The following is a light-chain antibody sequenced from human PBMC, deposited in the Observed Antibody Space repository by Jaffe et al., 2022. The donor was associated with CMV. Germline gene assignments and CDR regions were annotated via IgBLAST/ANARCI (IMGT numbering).Light chain of an antibody. CDR2: AAS. CDR1: QSISSY. J-gene: IGKJ1*01. Sequence: DIQMTQSPSSLSASVGDRVTITCRASQSISSYLNWYQQKPGKAPKVLIYAASSLQSGVPSRFSGSGSETDFTLTISSLQPEDFATYYCQQSYNTPRTFGQGTKVEIK. V-gene: IGKV1-39*01. CDR3: QQSYNTPRT.